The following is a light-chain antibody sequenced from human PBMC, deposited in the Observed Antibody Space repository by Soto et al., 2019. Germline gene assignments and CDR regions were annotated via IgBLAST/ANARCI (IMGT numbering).Light chain of an antibody. CDR1: QGISSY. J-gene: IGKJ4*01. CDR3: QQLDNYPLT. Sequence: DIQLSQSPSFLSASVGDRVTITCRASQGISSYLAWYQQEPGKAPKLLIYAASTLQSGVPSRFSGSGSGTEFTLTISSLQPEDFATYYCQQLDNYPLTFGGGTKVDIK. CDR2: AAS. V-gene: IGKV1-9*01.